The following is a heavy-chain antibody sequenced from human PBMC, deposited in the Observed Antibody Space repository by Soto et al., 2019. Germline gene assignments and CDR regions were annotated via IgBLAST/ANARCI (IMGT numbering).Heavy chain of an antibody. CDR1: GYTFTSYG. V-gene: IGHV1-18*01. CDR3: ARELGYCSGGSCYGWFDP. J-gene: IGHJ5*02. CDR2: ISAYNGNT. Sequence: GASVKVSCKASGYTFTSYGISWVRQAPGQGLEWMGWISAYNGNTNYAQKLQGRVTMTTDTSTSTAYMELRSLRSDDTAVYYCARELGYCSGGSCYGWFDPWGQGTLVTVSS. D-gene: IGHD2-15*01.